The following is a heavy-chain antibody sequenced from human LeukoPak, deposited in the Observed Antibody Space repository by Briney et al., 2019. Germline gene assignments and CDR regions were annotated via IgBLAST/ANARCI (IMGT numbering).Heavy chain of an antibody. CDR2: IYYSGST. J-gene: IGHJ5*02. Sequence: SETLSLTCTVSGGSINSYYWSWIRQPPGKGLEWIGYIYYSGSTNYNPSLKSRVTISVDTSKNQFSLKLSSVTAADTAVYYCARAEAVAWFDPWGQGTLVTVSS. V-gene: IGHV4-59*01. CDR1: GGSINSYY. D-gene: IGHD6-19*01. CDR3: ARAEAVAWFDP.